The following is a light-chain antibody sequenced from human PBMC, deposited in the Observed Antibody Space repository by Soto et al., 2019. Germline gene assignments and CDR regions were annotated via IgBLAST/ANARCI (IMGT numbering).Light chain of an antibody. Sequence: EIVLTQSPGTLSLSPGERATLSCRASQSVSSNYLAWYQQKPGQAPRLLLYGASSRATGIPDRFSGSGSGTEFTLTISRLEPEDFAVYYCQQYGSSPFTFGPGTKVD. CDR2: GAS. CDR3: QQYGSSPFT. J-gene: IGKJ3*01. V-gene: IGKV3-20*01. CDR1: QSVSSNY.